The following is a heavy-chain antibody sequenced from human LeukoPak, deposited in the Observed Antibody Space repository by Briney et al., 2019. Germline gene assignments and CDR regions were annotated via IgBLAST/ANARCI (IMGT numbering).Heavy chain of an antibody. D-gene: IGHD2-21*02. CDR2: IKSKSDGETT. Sequence: GGSLRLSCAASGFTFINAWMSWVRKAPGKGLDWVARIKSKSDGETTDYAAPVKGRFTISRDDLDKMVYLQMDSLKTEDTAIYYCTTDWGLPNCGGDCYLPWGQGTLVTVSS. CDR3: TTDWGLPNCGGDCYLP. V-gene: IGHV3-15*01. J-gene: IGHJ5*02. CDR1: GFTFINAW.